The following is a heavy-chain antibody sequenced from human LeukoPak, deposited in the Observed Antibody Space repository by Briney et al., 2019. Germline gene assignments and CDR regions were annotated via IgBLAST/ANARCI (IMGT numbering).Heavy chain of an antibody. V-gene: IGHV1-18*01. J-gene: IGHJ4*02. CDR1: GYTLTELS. D-gene: IGHD6-19*01. CDR2: ISVYNGNT. CDR3: ARGRIAVAGTIDY. Sequence: GASVKVSCKVSGYTLTELSTHWVRQAPGKGLEWMGWISVYNGNTNYAQKVQGRVTMTTDTSTSTAYLELRSLRSDDTAVYYCARGRIAVAGTIDYWGQGTLVTVSS.